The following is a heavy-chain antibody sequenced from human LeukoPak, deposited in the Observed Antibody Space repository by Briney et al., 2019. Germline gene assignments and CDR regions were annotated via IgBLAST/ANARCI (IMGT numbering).Heavy chain of an antibody. J-gene: IGHJ3*02. CDR1: GFTFGTYA. Sequence: PGGSLRLSCAASGFTFGTYAMSWVRQAPGKGLEWVSAISGSGGSTYYADSVKGRFTISRDNSKNTLYLQMNSLRAEDTAIYYRASLSGFADAFDIWGQGTMVTVSS. CDR3: ASLSGFADAFDI. CDR2: ISGSGGST. V-gene: IGHV3-23*01. D-gene: IGHD3-9*01.